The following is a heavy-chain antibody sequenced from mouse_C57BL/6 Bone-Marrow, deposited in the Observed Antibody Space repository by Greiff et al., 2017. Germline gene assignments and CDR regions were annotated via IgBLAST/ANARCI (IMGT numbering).Heavy chain of an antibody. J-gene: IGHJ2*01. V-gene: IGHV1-75*01. Sequence: QVQLQQSGPELVKPGASVKISCKASGYTFTDYSINWVKQRPGQGLEWIGWFFPGSGSTYYNEKFKGKATLTVDKSSSTAYLLLSSLTSEDSAVYVCAREGWLRRRPLFDYWGQGTTLTVSS. CDR1: GYTFTDYS. CDR2: FFPGSGST. CDR3: AREGWLRRRPLFDY. D-gene: IGHD2-2*01.